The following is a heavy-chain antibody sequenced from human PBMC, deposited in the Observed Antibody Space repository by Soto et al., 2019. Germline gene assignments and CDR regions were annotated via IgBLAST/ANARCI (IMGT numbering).Heavy chain of an antibody. CDR1: GYAFGDYD. CDR3: ARMATYGTLNWSDP. D-gene: IGHD1-1*01. V-gene: IGHV1-8*01. CDR2: MNPNSANT. J-gene: IGHJ5*02. Sequence: GASLKVSCKSSGYAFGDYDISWVRQAPGQGLEWMGWMNPNSANTGHAQKFQGRVSMTRDMSISTAYMELSRLRPEDTAIYYCARMATYGTLNWSDPWGQGALVTVSS.